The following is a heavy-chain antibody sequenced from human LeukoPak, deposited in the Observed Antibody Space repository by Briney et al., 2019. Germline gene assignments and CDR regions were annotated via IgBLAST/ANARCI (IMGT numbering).Heavy chain of an antibody. CDR3: AKAGYCSSTSCYTGLDY. CDR1: GFTFSSYG. V-gene: IGHV3-30*02. J-gene: IGHJ4*02. CDR2: IWYGRSNK. D-gene: IGHD2-2*02. Sequence: AGGSLRLSCAASGFTFSSYGMHWVRQAPGKGLEWVAVIWYGRSNKYYADSVKGRFTISRDNSKNTLYLQMNSLRAEDTAVYYCAKAGYCSSTSCYTGLDYWGQGTLVTVSS.